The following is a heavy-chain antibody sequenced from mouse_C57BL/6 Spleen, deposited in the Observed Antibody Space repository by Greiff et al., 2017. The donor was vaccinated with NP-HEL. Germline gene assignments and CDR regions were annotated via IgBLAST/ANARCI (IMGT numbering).Heavy chain of an antibody. Sequence: DVKLVESGGGLVKPGGSLKLSCAASGFTFSSYAMSWVRQTPEKRLEWVATISDGGSYTYYPDNVKGRFTISRDNAKNNLYLQMSHLKSEDTAMYYCARDSIYYGNFYFDYWGQGTTLTVSS. V-gene: IGHV5-4*01. J-gene: IGHJ2*01. CDR2: ISDGGSYT. CDR1: GFTFSSYA. D-gene: IGHD2-1*01. CDR3: ARDSIYYGNFYFDY.